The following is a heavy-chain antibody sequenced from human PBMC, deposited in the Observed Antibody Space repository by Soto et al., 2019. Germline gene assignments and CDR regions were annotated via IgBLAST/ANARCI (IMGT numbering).Heavy chain of an antibody. V-gene: IGHV3-7*01. CDR2: IKQDGSEK. CDR3: ARERWWPHGYYYGIDV. J-gene: IGHJ6*02. Sequence: GGSLRLSCAASGFTFSSYWMSWVRQAPGKGLEWVANIKQDGSEKYYVDSVKGRFTISRDNAKNSLYLQMNSLRAEDTAVYYCARERWWPHGYYYGIDVWGQGTTVTVSS. CDR1: GFTFSSYW. D-gene: IGHD2-15*01.